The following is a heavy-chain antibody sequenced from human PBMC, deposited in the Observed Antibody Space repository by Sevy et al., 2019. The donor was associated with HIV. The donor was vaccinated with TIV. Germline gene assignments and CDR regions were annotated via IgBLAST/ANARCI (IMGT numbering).Heavy chain of an antibody. CDR2: ISAYNGNT. Sequence: ASLKVSCKASGYTFTNYGISWVRQAPGQGLEWLGWISAYNGNTHYAQKLQGRVAMTTDTSTSTAYMELRSLTSDDTAVYYCARDYGSGSPYYFDYWGQGTLVTVSS. V-gene: IGHV1-18*01. CDR1: GYTFTNYG. J-gene: IGHJ4*02. CDR3: ARDYGSGSPYYFDY. D-gene: IGHD3-10*01.